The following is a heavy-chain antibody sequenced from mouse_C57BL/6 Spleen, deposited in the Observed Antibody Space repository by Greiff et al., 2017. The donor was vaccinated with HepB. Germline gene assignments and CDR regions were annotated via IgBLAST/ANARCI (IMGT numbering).Heavy chain of an antibody. CDR1: GYTFTNYW. V-gene: IGHV1-63*01. Sequence: QVQLKQSGAELVRPGTSVKMSCKASGYTFTNYWIGGAKQRPGHGLEWIGEIYHGDGDTKYNEKFKGKATLTADKSSRTAYMQFSSLTSEDSAIYYCARSKGNYDYFDYWGQGTTLTVSS. CDR2: IYHGDGDT. D-gene: IGHD2-1*01. J-gene: IGHJ2*01. CDR3: ARSKGNYDYFDY.